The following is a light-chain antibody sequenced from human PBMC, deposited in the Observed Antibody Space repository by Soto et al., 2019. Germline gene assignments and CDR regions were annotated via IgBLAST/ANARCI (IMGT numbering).Light chain of an antibody. J-gene: IGKJ1*01. V-gene: IGKV3D-20*02. CDR3: QQSYSTPWT. CDR2: DAS. CDR1: QSVSSSD. Sequence: EIVLTQSPGTLSLSPGERATLSCRASQSVSSSDLAWYQQKPGQAPRLLIYDASTRAAGVPARFTGSGSETDFTLTISSLQPEDFATYYCQQSYSTPWTFGQGTKVDIK.